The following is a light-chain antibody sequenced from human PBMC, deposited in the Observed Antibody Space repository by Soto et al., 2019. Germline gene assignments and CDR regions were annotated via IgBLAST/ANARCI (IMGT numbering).Light chain of an antibody. CDR2: DVS. Sequence: QSALTQPASVSGSPGQSITISCTGTSSDIGAYNYVSWYQQHPGKAPKLMIYDVSSRPSGVSNRFSGSKSGNTASLTISGLQAEDEADYYCSSYTSSSNYVFGTGTKVTVL. CDR1: SSDIGAYNY. J-gene: IGLJ1*01. CDR3: SSYTSSSNYV. V-gene: IGLV2-14*01.